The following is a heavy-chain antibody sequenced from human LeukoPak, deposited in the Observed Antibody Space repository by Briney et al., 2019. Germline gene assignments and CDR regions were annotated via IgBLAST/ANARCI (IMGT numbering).Heavy chain of an antibody. CDR3: ARGSLGYCTSGVCYAGRGFDY. CDR2: MNPNSGNT. CDR1: GYTFTSYD. J-gene: IGHJ4*02. D-gene: IGHD2-8*01. Sequence: ASVKVSCKASGYTFTSYDINWVRQATGQGLEWMGWMNPNSGNTGYAQKFRGRVTMTRNTSISTAYMELSSLRSEDTAVYYCARGSLGYCTSGVCYAGRGFDYWGQGTLVTVPS. V-gene: IGHV1-8*01.